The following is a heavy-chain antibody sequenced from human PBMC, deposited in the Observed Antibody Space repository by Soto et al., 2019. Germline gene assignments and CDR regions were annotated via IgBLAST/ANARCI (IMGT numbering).Heavy chain of an antibody. CDR1: RYTFTSHG. Sequence: QVQLVQSGGDVKTPGASVKVSCTTFRYTFTSHGIAWVRQAPGQGLEWMGWISTFNGKTDYAQKFQGRVTMTADTLTSTGHLKLRRVRSDDTAVYYCAGLLTEGATFREDAFDLWVQGTKVTVSS. CDR2: ISTFNGKT. CDR3: AGLLTEGATFREDAFDL. J-gene: IGHJ3*01. D-gene: IGHD1-26*01. V-gene: IGHV1-18*01.